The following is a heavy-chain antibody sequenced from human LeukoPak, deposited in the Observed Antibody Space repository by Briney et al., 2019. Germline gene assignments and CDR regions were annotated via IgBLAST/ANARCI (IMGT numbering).Heavy chain of an antibody. V-gene: IGHV3-30*02. J-gene: IGHJ4*02. D-gene: IGHD3-3*01. Sequence: LSGGSLRLSCAASGFTFSSYGMPWVRQAPGKGLEWVAFIRYDGSNKYYADSVKGRFTISRDNSKNTLYLQMNSLRAEDTAVYYCAKKKDDFWSGYGGSDYWGQGTLVTVSS. CDR2: IRYDGSNK. CDR1: GFTFSSYG. CDR3: AKKKDDFWSGYGGSDY.